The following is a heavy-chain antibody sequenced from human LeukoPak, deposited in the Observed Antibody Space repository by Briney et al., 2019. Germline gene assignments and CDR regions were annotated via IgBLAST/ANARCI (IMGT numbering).Heavy chain of an antibody. D-gene: IGHD3-3*01. CDR3: ARGLKSIFGVAIHYYYMDV. CDR2: IYSSGST. V-gene: IGHV4-59*11. Sequence: SETLSLTCTVSGGSISSHYWSWIRQPPGKGPEWIGCIYSSGSTNYNPSLKSRVTISIDTSKNQFFLKLNSVTAADTAVYYCARGLKSIFGVAIHYYYMDVWGKGTTVTVSS. J-gene: IGHJ6*03. CDR1: GGSISSHY.